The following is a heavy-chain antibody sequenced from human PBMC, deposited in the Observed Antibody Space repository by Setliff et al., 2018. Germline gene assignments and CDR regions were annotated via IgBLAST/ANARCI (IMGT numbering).Heavy chain of an antibody. CDR3: ARDQDFWSGYYRASHYMDV. Sequence: ASVKVSCKDSGYTFSTYGISWVRQAPGQGLEWMGWISAYNGNTNYAQRFQGRVTMTTDTSTSTAYMELRSLRSDDTAVYYCARDQDFWSGYYRASHYMDVWGKGTTVTVSS. CDR1: GYTFSTYG. J-gene: IGHJ6*03. V-gene: IGHV1-18*01. CDR2: ISAYNGNT. D-gene: IGHD3-3*01.